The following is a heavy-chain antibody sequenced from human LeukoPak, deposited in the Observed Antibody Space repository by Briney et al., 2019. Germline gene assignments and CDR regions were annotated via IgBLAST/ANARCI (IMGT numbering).Heavy chain of an antibody. D-gene: IGHD3-16*01. Sequence: GGSLRLSCAASGFTFSSYWMHWVRQAPGKGLVWVSRIKSDGSSTSYADSVKRRFTISRDNAKNTLYLQMNSLRAEDTAVYYCVLGGFDYWGQGTLVTVSS. J-gene: IGHJ4*02. CDR3: VLGGFDY. V-gene: IGHV3-74*01. CDR1: GFTFSSYW. CDR2: IKSDGSST.